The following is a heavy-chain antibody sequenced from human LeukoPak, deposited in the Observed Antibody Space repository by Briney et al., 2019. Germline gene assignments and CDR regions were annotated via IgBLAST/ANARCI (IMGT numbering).Heavy chain of an antibody. CDR2: MNPNSGNT. V-gene: IGHV1-8*01. Sequence: ASVKVSCKASGYTFTSYDINWVRQATGQGLGWMGWMNPNSGNTGYAQKFQGRVTMTRNTSISTAYMELSSLRSEDTAVYYCARGGIAVAGEPYYFDYWGQGTLVTVSS. D-gene: IGHD6-19*01. CDR1: GYTFTSYD. J-gene: IGHJ4*02. CDR3: ARGGIAVAGEPYYFDY.